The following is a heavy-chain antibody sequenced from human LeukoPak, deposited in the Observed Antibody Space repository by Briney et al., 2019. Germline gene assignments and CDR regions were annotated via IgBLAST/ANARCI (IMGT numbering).Heavy chain of an antibody. D-gene: IGHD3-9*01. J-gene: IGHJ4*02. V-gene: IGHV3-33*01. CDR3: ARAIDILTGYRLMGY. CDR2: IWYDGSNK. Sequence: PGRSLRLSCAASGFTFSSYGMHWVRQAPGKGLEWVAVIWYDGSNKYYADSVKGRFTISRDNSKNTLYLQMNSLRAEDTAVYYCARAIDILTGYRLMGYWGQGTLVTVSS. CDR1: GFTFSSYG.